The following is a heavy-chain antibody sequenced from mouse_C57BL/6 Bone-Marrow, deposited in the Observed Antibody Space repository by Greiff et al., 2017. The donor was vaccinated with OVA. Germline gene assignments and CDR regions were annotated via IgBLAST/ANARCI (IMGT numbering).Heavy chain of an antibody. J-gene: IGHJ3*01. V-gene: IGHV2-6-1*01. CDR2: IWSDGST. Sequence: VQLKESGPGLVAPSQSLSITCTVSGFSLTSYGVHWVRQPPGKGLEWLVVIWSDGSTTYNSAHKSRLSISKDNSKSQVFLKMNSLQTDDTAVYYCARHEDSNVWFAYWGQGTLVTVSA. CDR1: GFSLTSYG. D-gene: IGHD2-5*01. CDR3: ARHEDSNVWFAY.